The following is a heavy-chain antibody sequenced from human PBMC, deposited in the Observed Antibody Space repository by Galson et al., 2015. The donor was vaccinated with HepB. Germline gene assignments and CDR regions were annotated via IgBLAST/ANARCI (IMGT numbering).Heavy chain of an antibody. CDR2: INSDGSST. Sequence: SLRLSCAASGFTFSSYWMHWVRQAPGKGLVWVSRINSDGSSTSYADSVKGRFTISRDNAKNTLYLQMNSLRAEDTAVYYCARATLADRVVGATTGIWGQGTMVTVSS. D-gene: IGHD1-26*01. J-gene: IGHJ3*02. CDR1: GFTFSSYW. V-gene: IGHV3-74*01. CDR3: ARATLADRVVGATTGI.